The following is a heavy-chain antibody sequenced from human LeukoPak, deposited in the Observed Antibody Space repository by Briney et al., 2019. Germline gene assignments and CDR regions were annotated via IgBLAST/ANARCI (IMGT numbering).Heavy chain of an antibody. V-gene: IGHV1-2*02. CDR3: ARVIVSGGYSIQGGAFDI. CDR2: INPNSGGT. CDR1: GYTFTSYY. Sequence: ASVKVSCKASGYTFTSYYMHWVRQAPGQGLEWMGWINPNSGGTNYAQKFQGRVTMTRDTSISTAYMELSRLRSDDTAVYYCARVIVSGGYSIQGGAFDIWGQGTMVTVSS. D-gene: IGHD5-18*01. J-gene: IGHJ3*02.